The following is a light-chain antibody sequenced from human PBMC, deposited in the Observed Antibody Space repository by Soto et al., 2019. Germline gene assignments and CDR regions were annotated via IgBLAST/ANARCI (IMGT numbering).Light chain of an antibody. CDR1: QTISST. J-gene: IGKJ1*01. Sequence: VLTQSPGTLSLSPGERATISCRASQTISSTYVAWYQHKPGQAPRLLIYGAFTRAAGVPARFSGSGSGTEFTLTISSLQSEDSAVYFCQQYANWPKTFGQGTKVEIK. CDR2: GAF. CDR3: QQYANWPKT. V-gene: IGKV3-15*01.